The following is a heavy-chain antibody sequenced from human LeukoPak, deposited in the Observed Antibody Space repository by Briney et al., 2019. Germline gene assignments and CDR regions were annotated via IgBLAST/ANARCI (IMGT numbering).Heavy chain of an antibody. CDR2: ISGSGGST. J-gene: IGHJ5*02. V-gene: IGHV3-23*01. CDR3: AKQILDYDFWSGYPWNWFDP. Sequence: GGSLRLSCAASGFTFSSYAMSWVRQAPGKGLEWVSAISGSGGSTYYADSVKGRFTISRDNSKNTLYLQMNSLRAEDTAVYYCAKQILDYDFWSGYPWNWFDPWGQGTLVTVSS. D-gene: IGHD3-3*01. CDR1: GFTFSSYA.